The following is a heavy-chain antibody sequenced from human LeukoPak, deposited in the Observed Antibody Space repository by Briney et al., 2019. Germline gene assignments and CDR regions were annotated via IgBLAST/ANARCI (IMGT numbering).Heavy chain of an antibody. D-gene: IGHD5-18*01. J-gene: IGHJ4*02. CDR3: ARSVDIAMVTFGY. CDR1: GGSISTYY. Sequence: SETLSLTCTVSGGSISTYYWSWIRQPPGKGLEWIGYIHYSGSIKYNPSLKSRVTISLGTSKNQFSLRLSSVTAADTAVYYCARSVDIAMVTFGYWGQGTLDTVSS. CDR2: IHYSGSI. V-gene: IGHV4-59*01.